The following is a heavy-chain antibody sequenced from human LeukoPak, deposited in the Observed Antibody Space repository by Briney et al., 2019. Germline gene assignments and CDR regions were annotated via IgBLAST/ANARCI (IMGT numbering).Heavy chain of an antibody. V-gene: IGHV3-30*02. D-gene: IGHD3-10*01. J-gene: IGHJ4*02. CDR3: ARGLWFGEFGYDY. CDR1: GFTFSSYG. Sequence: GGSLRLSCAAPGFTFSSYGMHWVRQAPGKGLEWVAFIRYDGSNKYYADSVKGRFTISRDNAKNSLFLQMNSLKAEDTAVYYCARGLWFGEFGYDYWGQGTLVSVSS. CDR2: IRYDGSNK.